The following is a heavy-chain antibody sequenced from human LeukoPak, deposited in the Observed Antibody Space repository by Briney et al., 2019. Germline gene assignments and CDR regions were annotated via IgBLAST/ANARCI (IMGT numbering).Heavy chain of an antibody. Sequence: QPGGSLRLSCAASGLTFTNYWMTWVRQAPGKGLEWVANIKHDGSEKYYVDSVKGRFTISRDNAKNSLYLQMNSLRPEDTAVYYCARDQTPYYWGQGTLVTVSS. CDR1: GLTFTNYW. J-gene: IGHJ4*01. D-gene: IGHD3-16*01. CDR3: ARDQTPYY. V-gene: IGHV3-7*01. CDR2: IKHDGSEK.